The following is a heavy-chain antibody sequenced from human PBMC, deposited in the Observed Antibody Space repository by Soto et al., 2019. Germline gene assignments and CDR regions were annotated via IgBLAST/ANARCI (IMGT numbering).Heavy chain of an antibody. J-gene: IGHJ3*02. CDR2: ISTFNGKT. V-gene: IGHV1-18*01. D-gene: IGHD3-3*02. Sequence: QVELMQSGGEVKRPGASVKVSCKSSRYTFTSHGISWVRQAPGQGLEWMGWISTFNGKTDSAQKFEGRVTMTADTRTNTAYMELRSLRSDDSSVYYCARLLPEGAFFREDAFDIWGQGTKVTVSS. CDR1: RYTFTSHG. CDR3: ARLLPEGAFFREDAFDI.